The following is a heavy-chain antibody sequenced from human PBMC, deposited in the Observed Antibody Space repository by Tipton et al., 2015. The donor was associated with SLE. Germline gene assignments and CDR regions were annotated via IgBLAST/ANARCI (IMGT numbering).Heavy chain of an antibody. CDR2: ISGSGGST. V-gene: IGHV3-23*01. Sequence: LRLSCAASGFTFSSYAMSWVRQAPGKGLEWVSGISGSGGSTYYADSVKGRFTISRDNSKNTLYLQINSLRAEDTAVYYCAKDPGSITAHFQHWGQGTLVTVSS. J-gene: IGHJ1*01. CDR1: GFTFSSYA. CDR3: AKDPGSITAHFQH.